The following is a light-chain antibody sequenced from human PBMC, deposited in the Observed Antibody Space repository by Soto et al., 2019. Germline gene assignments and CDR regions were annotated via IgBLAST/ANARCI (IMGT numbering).Light chain of an antibody. CDR2: GAS. Sequence: EIVLTQSLATRSLSAGGRASLSCRASQSVSLTLAWYQHKPGQAPRLIIYGASSRATGIPDRFSGSGSGTDVTLTITLLQPADFATYYFQQSDRAPFTFGQGTRLEI. CDR1: QSVSLT. V-gene: IGKV3D-15*03. J-gene: IGKJ5*01. CDR3: QQSDRAPFT.